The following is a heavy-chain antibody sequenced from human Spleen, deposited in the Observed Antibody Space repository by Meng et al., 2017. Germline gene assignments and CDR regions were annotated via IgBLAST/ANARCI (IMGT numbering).Heavy chain of an antibody. CDR3: ASWIYSCGWQ. CDR2: IYHGGDT. V-gene: IGHV4/OR15-8*02. D-gene: IGHD6-19*01. J-gene: IGHJ4*02. Sequence: VHWKDAGTGLVKPSVPRPLTCVVSGGSCSSIDWWSWVRQPPGKGLEWIGEIYHGGDTNYNPSLKSRVTIAIDRSKNQFSLKLSSVTAADTAVYYCASWIYSCGWQWGQGTLVTVSS. CDR1: GGSCSSIDW.